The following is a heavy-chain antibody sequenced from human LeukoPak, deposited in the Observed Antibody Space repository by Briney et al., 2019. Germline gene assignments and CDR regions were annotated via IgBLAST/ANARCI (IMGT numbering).Heavy chain of an antibody. J-gene: IGHJ3*02. V-gene: IGHV1-18*01. CDR1: GYTFTGYG. Sequence: ASVKVSCKASGYTFTGYGISWVRQAPGQGLEWMGWISAYNGNTNYAQKLQGRVTMTTDTSTSTAYMELRSLTSDDTAVYYCARSYYYDSSGYSLAFDIWGQGTMVTVSS. CDR3: ARSYYYDSSGYSLAFDI. D-gene: IGHD3-22*01. CDR2: ISAYNGNT.